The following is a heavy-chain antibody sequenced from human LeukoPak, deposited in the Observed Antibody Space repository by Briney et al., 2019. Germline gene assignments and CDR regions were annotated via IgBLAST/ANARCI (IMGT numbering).Heavy chain of an antibody. V-gene: IGHV4-59*01. CDR1: GGSISSYY. CDR2: IYYSGST. Sequence: SETLSLTCTVSGGSISSYYWSWIRQPPGKGLEWIGYIYYSGSTNYNPSLKSRVTISVDTSKNQFSLKLSSVTAADTAVYYCARDLLERFGELSGAFDIWGQGTMVTVSS. J-gene: IGHJ3*02. D-gene: IGHD3-10*01. CDR3: ARDLLERFGELSGAFDI.